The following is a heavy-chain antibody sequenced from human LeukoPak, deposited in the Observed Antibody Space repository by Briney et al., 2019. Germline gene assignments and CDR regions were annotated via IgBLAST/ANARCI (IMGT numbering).Heavy chain of an antibody. CDR2: MNPNSGNT. J-gene: IGHJ4*02. V-gene: IGHV1-8*01. Sequence: ASVKVSCKASGCTFTSYDTNWVRQATGQGLEWMGWMNPNSGNTGYAQKFQGRVTMTRNSSITTAYMELSSLRSEDTAVYYCARRHGRCSDGSCYYPDYWGQGTLVTVSS. CDR3: ARRHGRCSDGSCYYPDY. D-gene: IGHD2-15*01. CDR1: GCTFTSYD.